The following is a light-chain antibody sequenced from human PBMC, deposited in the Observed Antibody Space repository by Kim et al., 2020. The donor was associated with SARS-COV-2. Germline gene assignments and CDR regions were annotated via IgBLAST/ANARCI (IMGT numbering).Light chain of an antibody. CDR2: EVS. CDR1: SSDVGGYNY. V-gene: IGLV2-8*01. J-gene: IGLJ2*01. Sequence: QSVTISCTGTSSDVGGYNYVSWYQQHPGKAPKLMIYEVSKRPSGVPDRFSGSKSGNTASLTVSGLQAEDEADYYYSSYAGSNNHVVFGGGTQLTVL. CDR3: SSYAGSNNHVV.